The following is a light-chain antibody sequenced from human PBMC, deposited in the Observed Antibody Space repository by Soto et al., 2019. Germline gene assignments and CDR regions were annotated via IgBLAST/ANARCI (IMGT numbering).Light chain of an antibody. V-gene: IGKV1-5*03. CDR1: QTISSW. Sequence: DIQMTQSPSTLSGSVGDRVTITCRASQTISSWLAWYQQKPGKAPKLLIYKASTLKSGVPSRFSGSGSGTEFTLTISSLQPDDFATYYCQQANGFPHSFGQGTTVDIK. J-gene: IGKJ1*01. CDR2: KAS. CDR3: QQANGFPHS.